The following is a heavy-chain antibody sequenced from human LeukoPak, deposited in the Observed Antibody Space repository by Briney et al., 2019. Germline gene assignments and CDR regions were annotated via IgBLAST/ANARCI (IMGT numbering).Heavy chain of an antibody. CDR2: IYTSGST. J-gene: IGHJ4*02. V-gene: IGHV4-4*07. CDR1: GGSISSYY. D-gene: IGHD6-13*01. CDR3: ARDPGTNPGIAAAGPSYYFDY. Sequence: SETLSLTCTVSGGSISSYYWSWIRQPAGKGLEWIGRIYTSGSTNYNPSLKSRVTISVDTSKNQFSLKLSSVTAADTAVYYCARDPGTNPGIAAAGPSYYFDYWGQGTLVTVSS.